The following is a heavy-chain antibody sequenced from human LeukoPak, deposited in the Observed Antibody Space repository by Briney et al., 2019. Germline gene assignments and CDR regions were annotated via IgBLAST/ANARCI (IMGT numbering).Heavy chain of an antibody. CDR3: ARATNFMGYCSSTSCSPYFDY. CDR2: ISHSGST. V-gene: IGHV4-34*01. J-gene: IGHJ4*02. CDR1: GGSFSGYY. Sequence: PSETLSLTCAVYGGSFSGYYWSWIRQPPGKGLEWIGEISHSGSTNYNPSLKSRVTISVDTSKNQFSLKLSSVTAADTAVYYCARATNFMGYCSSTSCSPYFDYWGQGTLVTVSS. D-gene: IGHD2-2*01.